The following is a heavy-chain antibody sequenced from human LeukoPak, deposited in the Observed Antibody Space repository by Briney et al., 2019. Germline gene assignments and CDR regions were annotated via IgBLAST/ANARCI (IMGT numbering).Heavy chain of an antibody. CDR1: GYTFTSYG. Sequence: GASVKVSCKASGYTFTSYGISWVRQAPGQGLEWMGIINTGGGSTNYTQKFQGRVIMTRDTSTNTVYMELSSLRSEDTAVYYCVRLRGGEFDPWGQGTLVTVSS. CDR3: VRLRGGEFDP. J-gene: IGHJ5*02. CDR2: INTGGGST. D-gene: IGHD3-16*01. V-gene: IGHV1-46*01.